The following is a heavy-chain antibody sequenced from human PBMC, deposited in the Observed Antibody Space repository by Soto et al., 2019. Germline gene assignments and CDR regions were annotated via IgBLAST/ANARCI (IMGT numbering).Heavy chain of an antibody. V-gene: IGHV3-48*03. J-gene: IGHJ4*02. CDR3: ARVPGELELPYYFDH. Sequence: EVQLVESGGGSVQPGGSLRLSCAASEVIFSTYEMNWVRQAPGKGLEWIAYISGGGSTVYYADSVKGRFTISRDIPKNSLYLQMNSLRAEDTAVYYCARVPGELELPYYFDHWGQGTLVTVSS. D-gene: IGHD1-7*01. CDR1: EVIFSTYE. CDR2: ISGGGSTV.